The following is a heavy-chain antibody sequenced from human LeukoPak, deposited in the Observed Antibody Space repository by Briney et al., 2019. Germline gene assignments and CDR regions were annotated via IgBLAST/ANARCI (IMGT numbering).Heavy chain of an antibody. J-gene: IGHJ4*02. CDR1: GFTFSSYA. V-gene: IGHV3-30*04. CDR3: ARDGEEGYCSSTSCYAEDFDY. Sequence: GGSLRLSCAASGFTFSSYAMHWVRQAPGKGLEWVAVISYDGSNKYYADSVKGRFTISRDNSKNTLYLQMNSLRAEDTAVYYCARDGEEGYCSSTSCYAEDFDYRGQGTLVTVSS. D-gene: IGHD2-2*01. CDR2: ISYDGSNK.